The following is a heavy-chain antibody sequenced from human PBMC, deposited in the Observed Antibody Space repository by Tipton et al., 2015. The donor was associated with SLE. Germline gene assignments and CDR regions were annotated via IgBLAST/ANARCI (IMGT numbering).Heavy chain of an antibody. Sequence: TLSLTCTVSGDSISGSYWTWIRQPPGKGLEWIGYIYYSGDTNYTPSLQNRVTISVDTSKNQFSLKLSSVTAADTAVYYCARDTSYRLDYWGQGTLVTVSS. CDR3: ARDTSYRLDY. CDR1: GDSISGSY. D-gene: IGHD3-16*02. CDR2: IYYSGDT. V-gene: IGHV4-59*01. J-gene: IGHJ4*02.